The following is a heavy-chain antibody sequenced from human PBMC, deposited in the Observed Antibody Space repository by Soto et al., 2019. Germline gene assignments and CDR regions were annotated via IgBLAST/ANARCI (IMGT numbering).Heavy chain of an antibody. CDR3: ARGQEVGAHFFDS. CDR1: GFTFSKFD. CDR2: IGISGDT. V-gene: IGHV3-13*01. Sequence: EVQLVDSGGNLVQPGGSLRLSCEASGFTFSKFDMHWVRQPTGKGLEWVSTIGISGDTYYAVSVQGRFTISRDNAKSSLSLQMNSLRAGDTAVYFCARGQEVGAHFFDSWGQGTQVTVSS. J-gene: IGHJ4*02. D-gene: IGHD2-15*01.